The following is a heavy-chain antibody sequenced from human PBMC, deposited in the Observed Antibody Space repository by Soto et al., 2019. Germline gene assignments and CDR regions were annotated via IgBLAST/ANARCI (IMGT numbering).Heavy chain of an antibody. D-gene: IGHD4-17*01. CDR3: SRHTGDYGDYLNDFDH. CDR2: IRSKAKSYAT. Sequence: EEQLVESGGGLVQPGGSLKLACAASGFSFNDSTIHWVRQASGRGLEWLGRIRSKAKSYATAYAASVRGRFSISRDDSMNTAYLLLNSLKPEDSAMYYCSRHTGDYGDYLNDFDHWGQGNLVSVSS. J-gene: IGHJ4*02. CDR1: GFSFNDST. V-gene: IGHV3-73*01.